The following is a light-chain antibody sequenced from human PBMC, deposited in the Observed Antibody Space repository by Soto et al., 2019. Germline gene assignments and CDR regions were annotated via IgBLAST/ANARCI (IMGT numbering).Light chain of an antibody. CDR1: QSVGSY. Sequence: EIVLTQSPATLSLSPGERATLSCRASQSVGSYFAWYQQKPGQAPRLLIYDAFSRATGIPARFSGSGSGTDFTITISSLEFEDFSVYFCQQRSSWPLTFGGGTMVEIK. V-gene: IGKV3-11*01. CDR3: QQRSSWPLT. J-gene: IGKJ4*01. CDR2: DAF.